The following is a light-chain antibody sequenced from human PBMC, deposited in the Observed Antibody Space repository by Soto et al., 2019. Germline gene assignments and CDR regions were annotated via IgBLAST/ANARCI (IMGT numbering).Light chain of an antibody. Sequence: QSALTQPASVSGSPGQSIAISCAGTSSDIGGYNYVSWYRQFPGEAPKLIIYEVSDRPSGVSHRFSGSKSGNTASLTISGLQAEDEAEYYCTSYSATSTSVLFGGGTKVTVL. J-gene: IGLJ2*01. V-gene: IGLV2-14*01. CDR1: SSDIGGYNY. CDR2: EVS. CDR3: TSYSATSTSVL.